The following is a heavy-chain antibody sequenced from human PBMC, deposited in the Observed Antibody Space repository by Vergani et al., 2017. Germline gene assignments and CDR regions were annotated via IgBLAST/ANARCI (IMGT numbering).Heavy chain of an antibody. CDR3: ARERYDSSGNYRLDYYYYGMDV. CDR1: GFTFSSYA. V-gene: IGHV3-30-3*01. J-gene: IGHJ6*02. D-gene: IGHD3-22*01. Sequence: QVQLVESGGGVVQPGRSLRLSCAASGFTFSSYAMHWVRQAPGKGLEGVAVISYDGSNKYYADSVKGRFTISRDNSKNTLYLQMNSLRAEDTAVYYCARERYDSSGNYRLDYYYYGMDVWGQGTTVTVSS. CDR2: ISYDGSNK.